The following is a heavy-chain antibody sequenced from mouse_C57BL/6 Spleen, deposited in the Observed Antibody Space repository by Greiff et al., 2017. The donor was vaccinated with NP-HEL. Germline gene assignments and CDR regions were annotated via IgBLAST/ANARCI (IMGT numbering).Heavy chain of an antibody. J-gene: IGHJ4*01. CDR3: APYYYGSSDYYAMDY. CDR2: IDPEDGET. V-gene: IGHV14-2*01. D-gene: IGHD1-1*01. CDR1: GFNIKDYY. Sequence: EVQLQESGAELVKPGASVKLSCTASGFNIKDYYMHWVKQRTEQGLEWIGRIDPEDGETKYAPKFQGKATITADTSSNTAYLQLSSLTSEDTAVYYCAPYYYGSSDYYAMDYWGQGTSVTVSS.